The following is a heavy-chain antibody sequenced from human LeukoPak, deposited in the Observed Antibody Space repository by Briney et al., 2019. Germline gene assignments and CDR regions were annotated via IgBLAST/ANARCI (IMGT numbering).Heavy chain of an antibody. CDR1: GYTFTFYY. CDR2: ISAYNGNT. CDR3: ARGRNYYDSSGGFDY. J-gene: IGHJ4*02. D-gene: IGHD3-22*01. V-gene: IGHV1-18*04. Sequence: ASVKVSCKLSGYTFTFYYIHWVRQAPGQGLEWMGWISAYNGNTNYAQKLQGRVTMTTDTSTSTAYMELRSLRSDDTAVYYCARGRNYYDSSGGFDYWGQGTLVTVSS.